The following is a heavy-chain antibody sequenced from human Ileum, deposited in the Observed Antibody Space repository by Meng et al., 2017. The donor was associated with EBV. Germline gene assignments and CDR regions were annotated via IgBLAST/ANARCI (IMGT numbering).Heavy chain of an antibody. J-gene: IGHJ4*02. CDR1: GYTFTSYG. V-gene: IGHV1-18*01. D-gene: IGHD2-15*01. Sequence: QVQLVQSGAEVKMPGASVKVPCQASGYTFTSYGISWVRQAPGQGLEWMGWISAYNGNTNYAQKLQGRVTMTTDTSTSTAYMELRSLRSDDTAVYYCARDLTYCSGGSCYPTTIDYWGQGTLVTVSS. CDR2: ISAYNGNT. CDR3: ARDLTYCSGGSCYPTTIDY.